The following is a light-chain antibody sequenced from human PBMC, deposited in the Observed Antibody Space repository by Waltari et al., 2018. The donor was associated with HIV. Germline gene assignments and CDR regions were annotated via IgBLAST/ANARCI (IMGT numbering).Light chain of an antibody. Sequence: EIVLTQSXXTLSXXPGERATLSCRASQSVRSYLAWYQQKPGQAPRLLIYEASNRATGIPARFSGSGXXTXXXLTISSLEPEDFAVYXCQHRSXSITFGQGTRLEIK. V-gene: IGKV3-11*01. CDR2: EAS. J-gene: IGKJ5*01. CDR1: QSVRSY. CDR3: QHRSXSIT.